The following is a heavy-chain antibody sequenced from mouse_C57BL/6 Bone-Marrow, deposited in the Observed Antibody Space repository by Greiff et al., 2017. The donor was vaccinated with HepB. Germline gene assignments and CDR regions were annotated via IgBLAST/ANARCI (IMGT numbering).Heavy chain of an antibody. CDR3: TVYSNYWYFDV. D-gene: IGHD2-5*01. V-gene: IGHV1-5*01. Sequence: VQLQQSGTVLARPGASVKMSCKTSGYTFTSYWMHWVKQRPGQGLEWVGAIYPGNSDTSYNQKFKGKAKLTAVTSASTAYMELSSLTNEDSAVYYCTVYSNYWYFDVWGTGTTVTVSS. J-gene: IGHJ1*03. CDR2: IYPGNSDT. CDR1: GYTFTSYW.